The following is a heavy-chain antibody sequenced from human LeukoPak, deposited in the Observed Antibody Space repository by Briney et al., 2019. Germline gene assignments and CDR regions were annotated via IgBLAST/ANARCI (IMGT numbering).Heavy chain of an antibody. V-gene: IGHV4-61*05. D-gene: IGHD1-14*01. J-gene: IGHJ5*02. Sequence: SETLSLTCTVSGGSISSSSYYWGWIRQPPGKGLEWIGYIYYSGSTNYNPSLKSRVTISVDTSKNQFSLNLTSVTAADTAVYYCARVTSRLGWFDPWGQGTLVTVSS. CDR2: IYYSGST. CDR3: ARVTSRLGWFDP. CDR1: GGSISSSSYY.